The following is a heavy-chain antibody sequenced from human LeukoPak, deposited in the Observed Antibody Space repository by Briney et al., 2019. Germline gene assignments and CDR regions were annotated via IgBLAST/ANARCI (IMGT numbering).Heavy chain of an antibody. Sequence: GGSLRLSCAASGFTFSSYEMNWVRQAPGMGLEWVSYISSGGNNIYYADSVKGRFTISRDNAKNSLYLQMNSLRTEDTALYYCAKDIVGIERWLQFRRVGFDYWGQGTLVTVSS. V-gene: IGHV3-48*03. CDR2: ISSGGNNI. CDR3: AKDIVGIERWLQFRRVGFDY. D-gene: IGHD5-24*01. J-gene: IGHJ4*02. CDR1: GFTFSSYE.